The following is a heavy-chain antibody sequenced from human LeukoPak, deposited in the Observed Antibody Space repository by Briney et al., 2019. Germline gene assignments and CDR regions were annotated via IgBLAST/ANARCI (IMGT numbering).Heavy chain of an antibody. CDR1: GFTVSSNY. CDR3: ARDPPLNWNDVGPGDY. J-gene: IGHJ4*02. Sequence: PGGSLRLSCAASGFTVSSNYMSWVRQAPGKGLEWVSVIYSGGSTYCADSVKGRFTISRDNSKNTLYLQMNSLRAEDTAVYYCARDPPLNWNDVGPGDYWGQGTLVTVSS. V-gene: IGHV3-66*01. D-gene: IGHD1-20*01. CDR2: IYSGGST.